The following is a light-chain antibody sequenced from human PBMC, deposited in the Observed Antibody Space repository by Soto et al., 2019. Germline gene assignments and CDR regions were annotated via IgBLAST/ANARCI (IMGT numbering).Light chain of an antibody. Sequence: QSVLTQPASVSGSPGQSITISCTGTSSDVGGYNYVSWYQQHPGKAPKLMIYEVSNRPSGVSIRFSGSKSGNTASLTISGLQAADEADYYCSSYTSSTSLDVFGTGTKGTVL. CDR1: SSDVGGYNY. J-gene: IGLJ1*01. V-gene: IGLV2-14*01. CDR2: EVS. CDR3: SSYTSSTSLDV.